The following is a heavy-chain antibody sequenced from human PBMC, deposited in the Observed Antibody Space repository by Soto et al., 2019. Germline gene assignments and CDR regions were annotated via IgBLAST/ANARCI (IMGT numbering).Heavy chain of an antibody. CDR2: IYYSGST. D-gene: IGHD3-22*01. J-gene: IGHJ4*02. Sequence: SETLSLTCTVSGGSISSYYWSWIRQPPGKGLELIGYIYYSGSTNYNPSLKSRVTISVDTSKNQFSLKLSSVTAADTAVYYCARESFYDSGGFHGFDYWGQGTLVTVSS. V-gene: IGHV4-59*01. CDR1: GGSISSYY. CDR3: ARESFYDSGGFHGFDY.